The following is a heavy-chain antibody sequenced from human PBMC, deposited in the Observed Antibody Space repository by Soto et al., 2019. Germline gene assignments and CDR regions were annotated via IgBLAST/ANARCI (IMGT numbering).Heavy chain of an antibody. Sequence: EVQLVESGGGLVQPGGSLRLSCAASGFTFSSYSMNWVRQAPGKGLEWVSYISSSTMYYADSVKGRFTISRDNAKNSLDLQMNSLRAEDTAVYYCARDLNYGLFDYWGQGTLVTVSS. CDR1: GFTFSSYS. V-gene: IGHV3-48*01. CDR2: ISSSTM. J-gene: IGHJ4*02. D-gene: IGHD4-17*01. CDR3: ARDLNYGLFDY.